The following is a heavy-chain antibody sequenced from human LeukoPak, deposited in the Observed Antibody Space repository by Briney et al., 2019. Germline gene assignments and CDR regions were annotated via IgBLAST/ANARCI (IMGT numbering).Heavy chain of an antibody. CDR2: INHSGST. CDR1: GGSFSGYY. D-gene: IGHD3-10*01. V-gene: IGHV4-34*01. CDR3: ARHRSVLLWFGESANWFDP. J-gene: IGHJ5*02. Sequence: TSETLSLTCAVYGGSFSGYYWSWIRQPPGKGLEWIGEINHSGSTNYNPSLKSRVTISVDTSKNQLSLKLSSVTAADTAVYYCARHRSVLLWFGESANWFDPWGQGTLVTVSS.